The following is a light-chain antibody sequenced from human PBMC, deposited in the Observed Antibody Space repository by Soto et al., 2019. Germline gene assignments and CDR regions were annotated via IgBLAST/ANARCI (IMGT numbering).Light chain of an antibody. CDR3: QSYDSSDQAVV. V-gene: IGLV6-57*02. CDR2: EDN. Sequence: LTQPASVSGSPGQSITISCTGTSSDVGSYNVVSWYQQHPGKAPTTVIYEDNQRPSGVPDRFSGSIDRSSNSASLTISGLKTEDEADYYCQSYDSSDQAVVFGGGTKVTVL. CDR1: SSDVGSYN. J-gene: IGLJ2*01.